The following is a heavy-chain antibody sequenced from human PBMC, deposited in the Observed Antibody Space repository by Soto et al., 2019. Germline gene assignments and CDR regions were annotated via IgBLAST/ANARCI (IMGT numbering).Heavy chain of an antibody. CDR2: INSDGSST. CDR1: GFTFSSYA. J-gene: IGHJ3*02. CDR3: ARRLYCSSTSCHAFDI. D-gene: IGHD2-2*01. Sequence: GGSLRLSCAASGFTFSSYAMSWVRQAPGKGLEWVSRINSDGSSTSYADSVKGRFTISRDNAKNTLYLQMNSLRAEDTAVYYCARRLYCSSTSCHAFDIWGQGTMVTVSS. V-gene: IGHV3-74*01.